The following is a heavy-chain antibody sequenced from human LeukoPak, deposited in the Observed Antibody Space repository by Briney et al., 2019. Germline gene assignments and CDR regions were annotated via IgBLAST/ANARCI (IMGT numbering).Heavy chain of an antibody. CDR1: GGSISSSSYY. V-gene: IGHV4-39*01. CDR3: ARGVAARRIPYAFDI. J-gene: IGHJ3*02. D-gene: IGHD6-6*01. Sequence: SETLSLTCTVSGGSISSSSYYWGWIRQPPGKGLEWIGSIYYSGSTYYNPSLKSRVTISVDTSKNQFSLKLSSVTAADTAVYYCARGVAARRIPYAFDIWGQGTMVTVSS. CDR2: IYYSGST.